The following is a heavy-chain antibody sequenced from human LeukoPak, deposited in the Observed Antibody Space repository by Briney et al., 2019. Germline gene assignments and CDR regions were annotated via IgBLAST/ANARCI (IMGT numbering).Heavy chain of an antibody. V-gene: IGHV3-7*01. D-gene: IGHD2-2*01. J-gene: IGHJ4*02. CDR1: GFTFSSFW. Sequence: PGGSLRLSCAASGFTFSSFWMSWVRQAPGKGLEWVATINQDGSERYYVDSVKGRFTISRDNAENSLYLQMNSLRAEDTAVYYCARDRYCSSTSCYIGNFDSWGQGTLVTVSS. CDR3: ARDRYCSSTSCYIGNFDS. CDR2: INQDGSER.